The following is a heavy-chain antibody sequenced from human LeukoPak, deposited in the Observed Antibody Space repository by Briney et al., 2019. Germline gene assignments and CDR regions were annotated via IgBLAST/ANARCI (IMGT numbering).Heavy chain of an antibody. J-gene: IGHJ4*02. V-gene: IGHV4-34*01. D-gene: IGHD3-3*01. CDR3: ARVRILRFLEWLTKNYGY. Sequence: PSETLSLTCAVYGGSFSGYYWSWIRQPPGKGLEWIGEINHSGSTNYNPSLKSRVTISVDTSKNQFSLKLSSVTAADTAVYYCARVRILRFLEWLTKNYGYWGQGTLVTVSS. CDR1: GGSFSGYY. CDR2: INHSGST.